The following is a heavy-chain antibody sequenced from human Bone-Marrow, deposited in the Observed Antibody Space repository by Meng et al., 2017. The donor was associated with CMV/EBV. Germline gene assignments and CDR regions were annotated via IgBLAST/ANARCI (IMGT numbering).Heavy chain of an antibody. CDR3: ARGGYYDFWSASPRYFYY. CDR1: GGSFSGYY. CDR2: INHSGST. V-gene: IGHV4-34*01. J-gene: IGHJ4*02. Sequence: SETLSLTCAVYGGSFSGYYWSWIRQPPGKGLEWIGEINHSGSTNYNPSLKSRVTISVDTSKNQFSLKLSSVTAADTAVYYCARGGYYDFWSASPRYFYYWGQGTLVTVSS. D-gene: IGHD3-3*01.